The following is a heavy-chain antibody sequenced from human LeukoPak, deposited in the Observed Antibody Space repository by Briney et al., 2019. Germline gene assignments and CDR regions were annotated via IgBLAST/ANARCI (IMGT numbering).Heavy chain of an antibody. V-gene: IGHV1-2*02. Sequence: ASVKVSCKASGYTFTGYYMHWVRQAPGQGLEWMGFIKPNSGGTNYAQKFQGRVTMTTDTSTSTAYMELRSLRSDDTAVYYCARYTSGRLNPGFYHYYMDVWGKGTTVTVSS. J-gene: IGHJ6*03. CDR1: GYTFTGYY. CDR3: ARYTSGRLNPGFYHYYMDV. D-gene: IGHD6-19*01. CDR2: IKPNSGGT.